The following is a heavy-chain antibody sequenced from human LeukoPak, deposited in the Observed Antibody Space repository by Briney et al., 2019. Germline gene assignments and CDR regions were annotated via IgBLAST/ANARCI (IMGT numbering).Heavy chain of an antibody. D-gene: IGHD6-13*01. V-gene: IGHV4-61*01. CDR2: IYYSGST. Sequence: PSQTLSLTCTVSGGSISSGSYYWSWIRQPPGKGLEWIGYIYYSGSTNYNPSLKSRVTISVDTSKNQFSLKLSSVTAADTAVYYCARMYSSSWYLDYWGQGTLVTVSS. J-gene: IGHJ4*02. CDR1: GGSISSGSYY. CDR3: ARMYSSSWYLDY.